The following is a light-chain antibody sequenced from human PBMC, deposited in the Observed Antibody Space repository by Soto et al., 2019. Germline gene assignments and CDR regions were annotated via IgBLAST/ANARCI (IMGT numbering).Light chain of an antibody. CDR3: QQYRSWPRT. V-gene: IGKV3-20*01. Sequence: EIVLTQSPGTLSLSPGERATLSCRASQSVSINFLAWYQQKPGQAPRLLIYAASSRATGIPDRFSGSGSGTDFTLTISRLEPEDFAVYYCQQYRSWPRTFGQGTKVDIK. CDR1: QSVSINF. J-gene: IGKJ1*01. CDR2: AAS.